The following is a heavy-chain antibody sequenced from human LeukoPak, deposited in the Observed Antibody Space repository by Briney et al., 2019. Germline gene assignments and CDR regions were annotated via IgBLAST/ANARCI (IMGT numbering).Heavy chain of an antibody. V-gene: IGHV3-21*01. CDR1: GFTFSSYS. Sequence: GGSLRLSCAASGFTFSSYSMNWVRQAPGKGLEWASSISSSSSYIYYADSVKGRFTISRDNAKNSLYLQMNSLRAEDTAVYYCARDPLTRPFDYWGQGTLVTVSS. CDR2: ISSSSSYI. J-gene: IGHJ4*02. CDR3: ARDPLTRPFDY.